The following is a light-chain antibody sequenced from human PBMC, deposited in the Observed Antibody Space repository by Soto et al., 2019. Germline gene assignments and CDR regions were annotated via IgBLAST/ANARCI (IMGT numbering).Light chain of an antibody. CDR3: QQYGSSPYT. V-gene: IGKV3D-20*01. CDR1: QSVNKNY. Sequence: EVVLTQSPATLSLSPGERATLSCGASQSVNKNYLAWYQQEGGLAPRPLIYDTSTRASGIPDRFSGSGSGTDFTLTISRLEPEDFAVYYCQQYGSSPYTFGQGTKLEIK. J-gene: IGKJ2*01. CDR2: DTS.